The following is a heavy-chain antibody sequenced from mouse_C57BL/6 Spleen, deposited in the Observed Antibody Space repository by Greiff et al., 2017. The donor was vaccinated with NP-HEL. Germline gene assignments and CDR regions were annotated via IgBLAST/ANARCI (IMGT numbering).Heavy chain of an antibody. J-gene: IGHJ1*03. CDR1: GFTFSSYA. V-gene: IGHV5-4*03. CDR3: ARAFYYGSHWYFDV. D-gene: IGHD1-1*01. Sequence: EVKVEESGGGLVKPGGSLKLSCAASGFTFSSYAMSWVRQTPEKRLEWVATISDGGSYTYYPDNVKGRFTISRDNAKNNLYLQMSHLKSEDTAMYYCARAFYYGSHWYFDVWGTGTTVTVSS. CDR2: ISDGGSYT.